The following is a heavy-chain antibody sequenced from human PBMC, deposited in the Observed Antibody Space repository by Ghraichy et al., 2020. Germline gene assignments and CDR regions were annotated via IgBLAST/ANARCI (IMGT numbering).Heavy chain of an antibody. J-gene: IGHJ5*02. CDR1: GYTFTGYY. Sequence: ASVKVSCKASGYTFTGYYMHWVRQAPGHGLEWMGWINPNSGGTNYAQKFQGRVTMTRDTSISTAYMELSRLRSDDTAVYYCARRTEPVVVVAATRSRFDPWGQGTLVTVSS. V-gene: IGHV1-2*02. CDR2: INPNSGGT. CDR3: ARRTEPVVVVAATRSRFDP. D-gene: IGHD2-15*01.